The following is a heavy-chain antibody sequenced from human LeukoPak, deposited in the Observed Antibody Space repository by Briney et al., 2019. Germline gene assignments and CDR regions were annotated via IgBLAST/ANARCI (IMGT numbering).Heavy chain of an antibody. CDR3: ASVPRGPDIAAAGTPGSYYFDY. CDR2: IYHSGST. J-gene: IGHJ4*02. V-gene: IGHV4-4*02. D-gene: IGHD6-13*01. CDR1: GGSISSSNW. Sequence: SETLSLTCAVSGGSISSSNWWRWVRQPPGKGLGWIGEIYHSGSTNYNPSLKSRVTISVDKSKNQFSLKLSSVTAADTAVYYCASVPRGPDIAAAGTPGSYYFDYWGQGTLVTVSS.